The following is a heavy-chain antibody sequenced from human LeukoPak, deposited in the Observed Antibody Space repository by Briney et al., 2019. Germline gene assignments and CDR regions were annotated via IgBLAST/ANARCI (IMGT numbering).Heavy chain of an antibody. J-gene: IGHJ4*02. V-gene: IGHV4-34*01. CDR3: ARGNGYNGY. Sequence: SETLSLTCAVYGGSFSGYYWSWIRQPPGKGLEWIGEINHSGSTSYNPSLKSRVTISVDTSKNQFSLKLSSVTAADTAVYYCARGNGYNGYWGQGTLVTVSS. D-gene: IGHD5-24*01. CDR2: INHSGST. CDR1: GGSFSGYY.